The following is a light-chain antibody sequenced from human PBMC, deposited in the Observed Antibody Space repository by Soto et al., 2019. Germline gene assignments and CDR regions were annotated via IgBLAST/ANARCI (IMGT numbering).Light chain of an antibody. CDR1: SSDVGGYNY. CDR3: SSYTSSSTLYV. V-gene: IGLV2-14*01. Sequence: QSVLTQPPSASGSPGQSVAISCTGTSSDVGGYNYVSWYQQHPGKAPKLMIHEVSNRPSGVSDRFSGSKSGNTASLTISGLQPEDEADYYCSSYTSSSTLYVFGTGTKLTVL. CDR2: EVS. J-gene: IGLJ1*01.